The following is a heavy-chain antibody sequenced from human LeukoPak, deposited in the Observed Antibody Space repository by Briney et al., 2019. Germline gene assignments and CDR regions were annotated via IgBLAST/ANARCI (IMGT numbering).Heavy chain of an antibody. J-gene: IGHJ3*02. Sequence: PSETLSLTCTVSGYSISSGYYWGWIRQPPGKGLEWIGSIYHSGSTYYNPSLKSRVTISVDTSKNQFSLKLSSVTAADTAVYYCARVARAAATGVGAFDIWGQGTMVTVSS. V-gene: IGHV4-38-2*02. CDR2: IYHSGST. CDR1: GYSISSGYY. CDR3: ARVARAAATGVGAFDI. D-gene: IGHD2-15*01.